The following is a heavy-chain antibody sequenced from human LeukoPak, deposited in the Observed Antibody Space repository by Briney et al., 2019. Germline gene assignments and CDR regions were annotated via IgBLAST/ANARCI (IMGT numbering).Heavy chain of an antibody. D-gene: IGHD1/OR15-1a*01. V-gene: IGHV6-1*01. CDR1: GDSASSISAA. CDR2: TFYRSRWYN. CDR3: ARDTGTRIRFDC. J-gene: IGHJ4*02. Sequence: SQTLSLTCAISGDSASSISAAWNWIRQSPSRGLEWLGRTFYRSRWYNDYAVSVKSRITINPDTSKNQFSLQLNSVTPEDTAVYYCARDTGTRIRFDCWGQGTLVTVSS.